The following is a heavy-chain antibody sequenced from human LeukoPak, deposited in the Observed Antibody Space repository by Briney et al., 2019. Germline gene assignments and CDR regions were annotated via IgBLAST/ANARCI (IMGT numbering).Heavy chain of an antibody. CDR1: GFTFSSYA. CDR2: ISHDGSNK. CDR3: ARGPVAFDY. J-gene: IGHJ4*02. Sequence: GRSLRLSCAASGFTFSSYAMHWVRQAPGKGLEWVAAISHDGSNKYHADSVKGRFTISRDNSKNTVYLQMNSLRAEDTAVYYCARGPVAFDYWGQGTLVTVSS. V-gene: IGHV3-30*07.